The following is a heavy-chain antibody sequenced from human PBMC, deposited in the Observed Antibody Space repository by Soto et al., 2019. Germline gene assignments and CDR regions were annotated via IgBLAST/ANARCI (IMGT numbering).Heavy chain of an antibody. Sequence: GGSPRLSCAASGFTFSSYSMNWVRQAPGKGLEWVSSISSSSSYIYYADSVKGRFTISRDNAKNSLYLQMNSLRAEDTAVYYCASRGAYDSSGYSGYWGQGTLVTVSS. V-gene: IGHV3-21*01. CDR1: GFTFSSYS. D-gene: IGHD3-22*01. CDR3: ASRGAYDSSGYSGY. J-gene: IGHJ4*02. CDR2: ISSSSSYI.